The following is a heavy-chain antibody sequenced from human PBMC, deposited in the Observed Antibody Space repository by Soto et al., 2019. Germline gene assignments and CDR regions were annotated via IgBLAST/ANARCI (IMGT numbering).Heavy chain of an antibody. Sequence: EVQLLESGGGLVQPGGSLRLSCAASGFTFSSYAMSWVRQAPGKGLEWVSAISGSGGSTYYADSVKGRFTIARDNSKKTLYMQMNSLRAEDTAVYYCAKVYRFCSGGSCYSLWYFDLWGRGTLVTVSS. CDR3: AKVYRFCSGGSCYSLWYFDL. CDR1: GFTFSSYA. J-gene: IGHJ2*01. V-gene: IGHV3-23*01. D-gene: IGHD2-15*01. CDR2: ISGSGGST.